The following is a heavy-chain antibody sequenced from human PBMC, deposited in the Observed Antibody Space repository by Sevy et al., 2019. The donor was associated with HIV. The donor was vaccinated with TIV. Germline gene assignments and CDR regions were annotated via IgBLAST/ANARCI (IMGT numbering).Heavy chain of an antibody. D-gene: IGHD4-17*01. Sequence: GGSLRLSCAASGFTFSSYWMHWVRQAPGKGLLWVSLINGDGGSANYADSVKGRFIISRDNAKNTLYQQMNSLRAEDTAMYYCARAYAHYGDSIGFYYGMDVWGQGITVTVSS. CDR2: INGDGGSA. CDR1: GFTFSSYW. J-gene: IGHJ6*02. CDR3: ARAYAHYGDSIGFYYGMDV. V-gene: IGHV3-74*01.